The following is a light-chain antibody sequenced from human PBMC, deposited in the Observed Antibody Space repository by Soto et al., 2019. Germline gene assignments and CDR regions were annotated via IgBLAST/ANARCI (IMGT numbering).Light chain of an antibody. V-gene: IGLV1-44*01. CDR2: SNN. Sequence: LTQPPSASGTPGQRVTISCSGSSSNIGSNTVNWYQQLPGTAPKLLIYSNNQRPSGVPDRFSGSKSGTSASLAISGLQSEDEADYYCAAWDDSLNGAVFGGGTQLTVL. CDR3: AAWDDSLNGAV. CDR1: SSNIGSNT. J-gene: IGLJ7*01.